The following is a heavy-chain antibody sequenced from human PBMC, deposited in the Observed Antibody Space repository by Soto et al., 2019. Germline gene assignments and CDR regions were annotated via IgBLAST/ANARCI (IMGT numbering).Heavy chain of an antibody. CDR3: ARDQKDVVPPAGHYYYYYGMDV. J-gene: IGHJ6*02. V-gene: IGHV3-48*02. D-gene: IGHD2-8*01. Sequence: EVQLVESGGGLVQPGGSLRLSCAASGFTFSTYSMNWVRQAPGKGLEWVSNISSSTNTIYYADSVKGRFTISRDNAKNSLYLQMNSLRDEDTAVYYCARDQKDVVPPAGHYYYYYGMDVWGRGTTVTVSS. CDR2: ISSSTNTI. CDR1: GFTFSTYS.